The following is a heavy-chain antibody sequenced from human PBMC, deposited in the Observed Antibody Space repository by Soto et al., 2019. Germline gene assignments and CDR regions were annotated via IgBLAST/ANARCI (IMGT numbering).Heavy chain of an antibody. CDR1: GFTVSSNY. Sequence: GGSLRLSCAASGFTVSSNYMSWVRQAPGKGLEWVSVIYSGGSTYYADSVKGRFTISRDNSKNTLYLQMNSLRAEDTAVYYCARDWAATTVTTSWWYFDLWGRGTLVTVSS. J-gene: IGHJ2*01. CDR3: ARDWAATTVTTSWWYFDL. D-gene: IGHD4-17*01. V-gene: IGHV3-66*01. CDR2: IYSGGST.